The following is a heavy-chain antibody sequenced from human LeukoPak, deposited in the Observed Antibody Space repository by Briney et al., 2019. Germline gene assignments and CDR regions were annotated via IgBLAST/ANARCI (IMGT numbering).Heavy chain of an antibody. V-gene: IGHV1-2*02. D-gene: IGHD2-15*01. J-gene: IGHJ4*02. Sequence: ASVKVSCTASGYTFTDYYMHWVRQAPGQGHGWMGWTNLNSGGTNFAQRFQGRVTMTRDTSISTAYMDLSRLISDDTAVYYCARDAGYCTGGSCWYYDHWGQGTLVTVSS. CDR3: ARDAGYCTGGSCWYYDH. CDR2: TNLNSGGT. CDR1: GYTFTDYY.